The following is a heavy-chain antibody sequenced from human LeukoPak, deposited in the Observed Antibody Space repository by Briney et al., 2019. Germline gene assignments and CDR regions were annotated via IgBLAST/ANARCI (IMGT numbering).Heavy chain of an antibody. CDR1: GYTFTSYA. V-gene: IGHV1-18*01. CDR2: ISAFNGIA. J-gene: IGHJ6*02. Sequence: ASVKVSCKASGYTFTSYAISWVRQAPGQGLEWMGWISAFNGIANYAQKLQGRVTITADTSTSTAYMELSSLRSDDTPVYYCARLSYCSSTSCYEGDPNYYYGMDVWGQGTTVTVSS. CDR3: ARLSYCSSTSCYEGDPNYYYGMDV. D-gene: IGHD2-2*01.